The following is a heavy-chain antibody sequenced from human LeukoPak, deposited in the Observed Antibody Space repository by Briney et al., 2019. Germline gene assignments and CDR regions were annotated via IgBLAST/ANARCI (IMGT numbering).Heavy chain of an antibody. J-gene: IGHJ4*02. CDR1: GYSFTSYW. V-gene: IGHV5-51*01. D-gene: IGHD2-2*01. CDR3: ARRQGCSSTSCPPDY. CDR2: IYSGDSDT. Sequence: GESLKISCEGSGYSFTSYWIGWVRQMPGKGLEWMWIIYSGDSDTRYTPSFQGRVTMSADKSINTAYLPWSSLTASDTAMYYCARRQGCSSTSCPPDYWGQGTLVTVSP.